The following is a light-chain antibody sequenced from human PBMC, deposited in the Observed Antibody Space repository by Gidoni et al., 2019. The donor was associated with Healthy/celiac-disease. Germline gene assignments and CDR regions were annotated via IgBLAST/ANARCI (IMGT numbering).Light chain of an antibody. Sequence: DIQMNQSPSSLSASVGDRVTITFRASQSISSYLNWYQQKPGKAPKLLIYAASSLQSGVPSRFSGSGSGTDFTLTISSLQPEDFATYYCQQSYSTLGTFGQGTKLEIK. CDR1: QSISSY. V-gene: IGKV1-39*01. J-gene: IGKJ2*02. CDR3: QQSYSTLGT. CDR2: AAS.